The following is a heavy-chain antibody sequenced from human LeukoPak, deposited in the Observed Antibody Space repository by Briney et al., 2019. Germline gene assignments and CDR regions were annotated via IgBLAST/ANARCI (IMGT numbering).Heavy chain of an antibody. V-gene: IGHV4-39*02. Sequence: SETLSLTCSVSGASIGSSNNYWAWIRQPPGKGLEWIGTIYYSGTIYYNPSLRSRVTISIDTSRNQFSLKLNSVTAADTAVYYCAREPGYSHGFVYFDSWGQGSLVTVSS. D-gene: IGHD5-18*01. CDR2: IYYSGTI. CDR3: AREPGYSHGFVYFDS. J-gene: IGHJ4*02. CDR1: GASIGSSNNY.